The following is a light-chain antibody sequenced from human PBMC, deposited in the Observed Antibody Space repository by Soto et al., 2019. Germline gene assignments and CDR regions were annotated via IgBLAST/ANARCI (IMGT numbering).Light chain of an antibody. V-gene: IGLV3-9*01. Sequence: SYELTQPLSVSVALGQTARITCGGNNIGSKNVHWYQQKPGQAPVLFIYRDSNRPSGIPERFSGSNSGNTATLTISRAQAGDEADYYCQVWDSSTYVVFGGGTQLTVL. CDR1: NIGSKN. J-gene: IGLJ2*01. CDR2: RDS. CDR3: QVWDSSTYVV.